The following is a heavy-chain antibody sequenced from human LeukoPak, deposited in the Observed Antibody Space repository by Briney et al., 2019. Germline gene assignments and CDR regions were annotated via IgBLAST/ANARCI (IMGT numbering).Heavy chain of an antibody. V-gene: IGHV1-69*13. CDR3: SKDLYGMDV. Sequence: GASVKVSCKASGGTFSSYAISWVRQAPGQGLEWMGGIISDFNITHYPQKFQGRVTINADDSTSTAYMELSSLRFEDTAVYYCSKDLYGMDVWGKGTTVTVSS. CDR1: GGTFSSYA. J-gene: IGHJ6*04. CDR2: IISDFNIT.